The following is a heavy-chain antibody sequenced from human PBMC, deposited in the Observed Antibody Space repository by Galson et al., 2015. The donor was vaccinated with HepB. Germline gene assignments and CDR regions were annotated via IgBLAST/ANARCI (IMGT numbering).Heavy chain of an antibody. V-gene: IGHV2-5*02. CDR1: GFSLSTSGVG. CDR3: AHSRTDKAMGDY. CDR2: IYWDDDK. J-gene: IGHJ4*02. Sequence: PALVKPTQTLTLTCTFSGFSLSTSGVGVGWIRQPPGKALEWLALIYWDDDKRYSPSLKTRLTITKDTSKNQVVLTMTNMDPVDTATCYCAHSRTDKAMGDYWGQGTLVTVSS. D-gene: IGHD5-18*01.